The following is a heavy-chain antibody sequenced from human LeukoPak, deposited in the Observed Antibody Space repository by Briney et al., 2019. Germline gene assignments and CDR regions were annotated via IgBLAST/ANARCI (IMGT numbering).Heavy chain of an antibody. J-gene: IGHJ4*02. Sequence: SETLSLTCTVSGGSISSSSYYWGWIRQSPGKGLEWIGSMYYSGSTYYNPSLKSRVTISVDTSKNQFSLRLSSVTAADTAVYYCARDCSSTSSYNRGFDYWGQGTLVTVSS. D-gene: IGHD2-2*02. CDR1: GGSISSSSYY. CDR2: MYYSGST. V-gene: IGHV4-39*01. CDR3: ARDCSSTSSYNRGFDY.